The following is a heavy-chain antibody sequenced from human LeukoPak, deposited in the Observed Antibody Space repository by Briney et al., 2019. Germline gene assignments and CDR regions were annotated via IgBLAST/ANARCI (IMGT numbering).Heavy chain of an antibody. J-gene: IGHJ4*02. Sequence: SETLSLTCTVSGDSISGQGYYWNWIRQHPVKGLEWMGYIHHSGSTYYNPSLGSRITMSVDTSKNQFSLRLTSMTAVDTAVYYCAKVSTSFGKLSGFDYWGQGALVTVSS. CDR1: GDSISGQGYY. D-gene: IGHD3-10*01. V-gene: IGHV4-31*03. CDR2: IHHSGST. CDR3: AKVSTSFGKLSGFDY.